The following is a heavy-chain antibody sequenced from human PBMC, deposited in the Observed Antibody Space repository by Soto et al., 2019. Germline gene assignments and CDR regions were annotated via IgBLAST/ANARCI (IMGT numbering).Heavy chain of an antibody. D-gene: IGHD1-26*01. CDR3: ARDGRLGARFFDY. CDR2: INTANGDT. J-gene: IGHJ4*02. Sequence: QVQLVQPGAEVKKPGASVKVSCKTSGYTFTNCAIHWVRQAPGQRLEWMGWINTANGDTKYSQKFQGRVTITRDTSASTADMDLSSLRSEDTAVYYCARDGRLGARFFDYWGQGALVTVSS. CDR1: GYTFTNCA. V-gene: IGHV1-3*04.